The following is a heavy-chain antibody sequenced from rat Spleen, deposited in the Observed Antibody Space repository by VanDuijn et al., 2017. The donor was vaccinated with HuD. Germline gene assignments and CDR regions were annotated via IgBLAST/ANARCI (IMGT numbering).Heavy chain of an antibody. V-gene: IGHV2-1*01. CDR2: IWGDGST. J-gene: IGHJ4*01. CDR3: ARDVANYYGGTYGVMAA. D-gene: IGHD1-12*02. CDR1: GFSLTGNN. Sequence: QVQLKESGPGLVQPSQTLSLTCTVSGFSLTGNNVHWVRQPPGKGLEWMGGIWGDGSTDYNSALKSRLTISRDTSKSQVFLKMNSLQTEDTATYYCARDVANYYGGTYGVMAAWGQGASVTVSS.